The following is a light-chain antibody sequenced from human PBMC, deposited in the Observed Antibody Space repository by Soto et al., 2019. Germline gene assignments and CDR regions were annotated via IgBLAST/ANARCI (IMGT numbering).Light chain of an antibody. V-gene: IGKV3-20*01. Sequence: ERATRCCRASQSVSSNLAWYQQKPGQAPRLLIYGASNRATGIPDRFSVAGSGTDFTLTFSIREPEESAVHYCQPPGRSPGTFPRGTKVDIK. CDR3: QPPGRSPGT. CDR2: GAS. CDR1: QSVSSN. J-gene: IGKJ1*01.